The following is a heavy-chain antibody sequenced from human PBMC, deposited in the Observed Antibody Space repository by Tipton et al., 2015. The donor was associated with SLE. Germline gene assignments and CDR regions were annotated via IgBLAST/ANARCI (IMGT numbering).Heavy chain of an antibody. V-gene: IGHV4-59*04. CDR1: GGSITSYY. D-gene: IGHD6-6*01. CDR2: IFHSGIT. Sequence: GLVKPSETLSLTCTVSGGSITSYYWNWIRQPPGKGLQWIGYIFHSGITYYNPSLKSRVTMSVDRSKNQFSLRLTSVTAADTAVYYCAEGLRDSSSSVPRTHFDLWGRGTLVTVSS. J-gene: IGHJ2*01. CDR3: AEGLRDSSSSVPRTHFDL.